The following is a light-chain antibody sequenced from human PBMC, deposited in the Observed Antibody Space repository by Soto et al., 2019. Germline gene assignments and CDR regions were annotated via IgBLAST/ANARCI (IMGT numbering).Light chain of an antibody. CDR3: QQSFSTPT. J-gene: IGKJ1*01. CDR1: QRINIY. V-gene: IGKV1-39*01. Sequence: DIQMTQSPSSLSTSIGDRVTSTCRASQRINIYLNWYRQKPGKAPELLIYSASNLQSGVPSRFSGSGSGTDFTLNISGLQPEDFATYYSQQSFSTPTFAQGTKVE. CDR2: SAS.